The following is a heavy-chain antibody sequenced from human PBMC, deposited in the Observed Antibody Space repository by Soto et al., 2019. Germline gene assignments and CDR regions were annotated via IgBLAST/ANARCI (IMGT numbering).Heavy chain of an antibody. V-gene: IGHV4-34*01. CDR2: INHSGST. CDR1: GGSFSGYY. J-gene: IGHJ4*02. CDR3: ARGQSNSSSVVPFDY. Sequence: SETLSLTCAVYGGSFSGYYWSWIRQPPGKGLEWIGEINHSGSTNYNPSLKSRVTISVDTSKNQFSLKLSSVTAADTAVYYCARGQSNSSSVVPFDYWGQGTLVTVSS. D-gene: IGHD6-6*01.